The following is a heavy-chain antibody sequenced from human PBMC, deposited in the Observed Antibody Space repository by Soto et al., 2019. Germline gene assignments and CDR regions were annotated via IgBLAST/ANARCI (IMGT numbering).Heavy chain of an antibody. CDR3: ARMYYDFWSGYWADY. V-gene: IGHV1-8*01. J-gene: IGHJ4*02. CDR2: MNPNSGNT. CDR1: GYTFTSYD. D-gene: IGHD3-3*01. Sequence: GASVKVSCKASGYTFTSYDINWVQQATGQGLEWMGWMNPNSGNTGYAQKFQGRVTMTRNTSISTAYMELSSLRSEDTAVYYCARMYYDFWSGYWADYWGQGTLVTVSS.